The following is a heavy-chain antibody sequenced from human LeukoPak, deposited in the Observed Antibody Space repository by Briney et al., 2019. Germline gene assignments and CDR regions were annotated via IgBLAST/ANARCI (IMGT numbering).Heavy chain of an antibody. J-gene: IGHJ4*02. V-gene: IGHV3-66*01. CDR1: GFTVSGNY. CDR2: IYSGGST. Sequence: PGGSLRLSCAASGFTVSGNYMSWVRQAPGKGLEWVSVIYSGGSTYYADSVKGRFTISRDNSKNTLYLQMNSLRAEDTAVYYCARAKRITMVRGYYFDYWGQGTLVTVSS. D-gene: IGHD3-10*01. CDR3: ARAKRITMVRGYYFDY.